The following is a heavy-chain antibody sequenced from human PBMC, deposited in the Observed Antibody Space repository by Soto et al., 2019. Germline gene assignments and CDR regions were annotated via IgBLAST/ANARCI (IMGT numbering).Heavy chain of an antibody. CDR2: IKRDGSQR. Sequence: QLVESGGGLVQPGGSLRLSCTASEFTFSDYWMTWVRQAPGKGLEWVANIKRDGSQRSYLDSVRGRFTVSRDNAKNSLYLQMNSLRVEDTALYYCARDVSSGGSGWYLDAFDIWGQGTMVTVSS. D-gene: IGHD6-13*01. V-gene: IGHV3-7*05. CDR3: ARDVSSGGSGWYLDAFDI. CDR1: EFTFSDYW. J-gene: IGHJ3*02.